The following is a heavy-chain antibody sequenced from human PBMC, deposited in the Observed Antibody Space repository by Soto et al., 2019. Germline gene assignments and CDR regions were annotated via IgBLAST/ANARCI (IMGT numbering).Heavy chain of an antibody. Sequence: QVQLQQWGAGLLKPSETLSLTCAVYGGFVSSGSYYWSWIRQPPGKGLAWIGEMSHSGGTHFNPSLKSRVTISVATSKNQFSLKMSSVTAADTALYYCARVERGTATTVVDAFDIWGPGTMVTVSS. CDR2: MSHSGGT. V-gene: IGHV4-34*01. CDR1: GGFVSSGSYY. CDR3: ARVERGTATTVVDAFDI. J-gene: IGHJ3*02. D-gene: IGHD1-1*01.